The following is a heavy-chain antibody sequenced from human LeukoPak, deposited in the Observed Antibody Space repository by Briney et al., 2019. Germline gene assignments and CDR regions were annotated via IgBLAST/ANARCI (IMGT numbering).Heavy chain of an antibody. CDR2: IYYSGST. V-gene: IGHV4-59*11. CDR1: GGSNSSHY. Sequence: SETLSLTCCVSGGSNSSHYGSWMRAPPGKALEGIGYIYYSGSTNYNPSLKSRVTISVDTSKNQFSLKLSSVTAADTAVYYCASWGSRDGYPFDYWGQGTLVTVSS. CDR3: ASWGSRDGYPFDY. D-gene: IGHD5-24*01. J-gene: IGHJ4*02.